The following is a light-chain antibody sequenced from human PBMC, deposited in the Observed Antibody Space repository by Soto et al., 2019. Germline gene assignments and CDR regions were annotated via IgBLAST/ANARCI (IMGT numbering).Light chain of an antibody. Sequence: DVQMPQSPSSLSASVGDTVTITCRAGQTFNNYLNWYQHKPGKAPKLLIYAASALQTGVPSRFSAFASGKDFTLTITNLQPEDFATYYCQQSYLSLQSFGQGTKLQI. J-gene: IGKJ2*03. CDR3: QQSYLSLQS. V-gene: IGKV1-39*01. CDR2: AAS. CDR1: QTFNNY.